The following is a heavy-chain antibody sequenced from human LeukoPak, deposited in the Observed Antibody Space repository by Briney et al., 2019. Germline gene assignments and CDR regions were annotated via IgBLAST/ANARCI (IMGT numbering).Heavy chain of an antibody. CDR2: INHSGST. CDR1: GGSFSGYY. J-gene: IGHJ4*02. CDR3: ATRTGIRWLQGVVDY. V-gene: IGHV4-34*01. Sequence: SETLSLTCAVYGGSFSGYYWSWIRQPPGKGLEWIGEINHSGSTNYNPSLESRVTISVDTSKNQFSLKLSSVTAADTAVYYCATRTGIRWLQGVVDYWGQGTLVTVSS. D-gene: IGHD5-24*01.